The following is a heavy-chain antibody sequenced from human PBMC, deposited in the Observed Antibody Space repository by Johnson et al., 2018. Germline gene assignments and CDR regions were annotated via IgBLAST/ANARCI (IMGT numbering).Heavy chain of an antibody. D-gene: IGHD6-13*01. V-gene: IGHV3-30*18. CDR2: ISYDGSNK. CDR3: AKDWGIAAVGTGGYCHH. J-gene: IGHJ1*01. Sequence: QVQLVESGGGVVQPGRSLRLSCAASGFTFTNYGMHWVRQAPGKGLEWVAVISYDGSNKYFADSVKGRFTISRDNSKNTLYLQMNSLRAEETAVYYCAKDWGIAAVGTGGYCHHWGEGTLVTVSS. CDR1: GFTFTNYG.